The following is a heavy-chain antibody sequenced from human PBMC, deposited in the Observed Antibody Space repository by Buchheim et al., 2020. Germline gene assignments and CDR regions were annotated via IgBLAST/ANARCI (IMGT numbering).Heavy chain of an antibody. Sequence: QVQLVESGGGVVQPGRSLRLSCAASGFTFSSYAMHWVRQAPGKGLEWVAVISYDGSNKYYADSVKGRFTIYRDNSKNTLYLHMNSQRAEDTAVYYCARSKSIAARRDYWGQGTL. J-gene: IGHJ4*02. V-gene: IGHV3-30*04. CDR2: ISYDGSNK. CDR1: GFTFSSYA. D-gene: IGHD6-6*01. CDR3: ARSKSIAARRDY.